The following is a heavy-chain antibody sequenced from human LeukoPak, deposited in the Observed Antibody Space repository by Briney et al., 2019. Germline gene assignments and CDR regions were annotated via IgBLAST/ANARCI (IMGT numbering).Heavy chain of an antibody. J-gene: IGHJ3*02. CDR3: ARAEYCSGGSCYSPLNAFDI. V-gene: IGHV1-18*01. D-gene: IGHD2-15*01. CDR2: ISAYNGNT. CDR1: GYTFTSYG. Sequence: ASMKVSCKASGYTFTSYGISWVRQAPGQGLEWMGWISAYNGNTNYAQKLQGRITMTTDTSTSTAYMELRSLRSDDTAVYYCARAEYCSGGSCYSPLNAFDIWGQGTMVTVSS.